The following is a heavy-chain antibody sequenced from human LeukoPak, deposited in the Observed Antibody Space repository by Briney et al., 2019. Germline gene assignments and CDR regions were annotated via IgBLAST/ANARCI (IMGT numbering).Heavy chain of an antibody. D-gene: IGHD6-19*01. CDR1: GGSISSYY. CDR2: IYYSGST. CDR3: ARLSSGWVGAFDI. J-gene: IGHJ3*02. V-gene: IGHV4-59*08. Sequence: ETSETLSLTCTVSGGSISSYYWSWIRQPPGKGLEWIGYIYYSGSTYYNPSLKSRVTISVDTSKNQFSLKLSSVTAADTAVYYCARLSSGWVGAFDIWGQGTMVTVSS.